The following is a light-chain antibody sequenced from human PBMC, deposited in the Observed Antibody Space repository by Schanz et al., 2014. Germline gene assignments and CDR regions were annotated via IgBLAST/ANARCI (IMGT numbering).Light chain of an antibody. Sequence: DIQMPQSPSSLSASVGARVTITCRARQTIGSYLNWYQHKSGKAPKLLIYAASTLRAGVPSRFSGSGAVTDFTLTISSLQPEDFATYYCQQTYRRLTFGGGTNIEI. V-gene: IGKV1-39*01. J-gene: IGKJ4*01. CDR1: QTIGSY. CDR2: AAS. CDR3: QQTYRRLT.